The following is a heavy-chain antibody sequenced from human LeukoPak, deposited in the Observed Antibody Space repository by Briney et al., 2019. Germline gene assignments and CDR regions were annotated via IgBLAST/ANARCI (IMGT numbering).Heavy chain of an antibody. D-gene: IGHD3-3*01. CDR1: GGSFSGYY. CDR3: ARAFGITIFGVVPRFDP. J-gene: IGHJ5*02. Sequence: SETLSLTCAVYGGSFSGYYWSWIRQPPGKGLEWIGENNHSGSTNYNPSLKSLVTISVDTSKNQFSLKLSSVTAAHTAVYYCARAFGITIFGVVPRFDPWGQGTLVTVSS. CDR2: NNHSGST. V-gene: IGHV4-34*01.